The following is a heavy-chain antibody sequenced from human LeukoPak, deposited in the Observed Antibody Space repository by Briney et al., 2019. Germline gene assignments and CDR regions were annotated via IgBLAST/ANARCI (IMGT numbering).Heavy chain of an antibody. CDR2: IYSGGST. J-gene: IGHJ4*02. V-gene: IGHV3-53*01. D-gene: IGHD3-22*01. CDR1: GFTVSSNY. CDR3: ARDAYYYDSSGYYLYYFDY. Sequence: GGSLRLSCAASGFTVSSNYMSWVRQAPGKGLEWVSVIYSGGSTYYADSVKGRFTISRDNSKNTLYLQMNSLRAEDTAVYYCARDAYYYDSSGYYLYYFDYWGQGTLVTVSS.